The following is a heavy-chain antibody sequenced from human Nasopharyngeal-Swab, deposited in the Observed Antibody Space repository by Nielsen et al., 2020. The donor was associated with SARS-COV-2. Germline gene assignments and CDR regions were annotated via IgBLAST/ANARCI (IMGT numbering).Heavy chain of an antibody. CDR3: ARAGGAYCGGDCYYYYGMDV. CDR1: GFTFDDYA. CDR2: ISWNSGSI. D-gene: IGHD2-21*02. V-gene: IGHV3-9*01. Sequence: GGSLRLSCAASGFTFDDYAMHWVRQAPGKGLEWVSGISWNSGSIGYADSVKGRFTISRDNAKNSLYLQMNSLRAEDTALYYCARAGGAYCGGDCYYYYGMDVWGQGTTVTVSS. J-gene: IGHJ6*02.